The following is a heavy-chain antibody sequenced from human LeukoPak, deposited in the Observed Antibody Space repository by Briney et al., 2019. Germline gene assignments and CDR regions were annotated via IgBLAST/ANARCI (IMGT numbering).Heavy chain of an antibody. D-gene: IGHD7-27*01. V-gene: IGHV3-23*01. Sequence: PGGSLRLSCAASGFTVRDDYLSWVRQAPGKGLEWVSTITTSGGNTYYADSVKGRFTVSRDNSKNTLFLQMNSLRAEDTAVYYCAKDGGLWVSAHWGDSWGRGTLVTVSS. CDR1: GFTVRDDY. CDR2: ITTSGGNT. J-gene: IGHJ4*02. CDR3: AKDGGLWVSAHWGDS.